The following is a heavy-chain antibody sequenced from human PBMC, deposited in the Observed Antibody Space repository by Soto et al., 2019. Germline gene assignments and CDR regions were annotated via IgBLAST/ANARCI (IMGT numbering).Heavy chain of an antibody. CDR2: ISWNSGSI. CDR1: GFTFDDYA. V-gene: IGHV3-9*01. J-gene: IGHJ4*02. D-gene: IGHD6-19*01. CDR3: AKDNPRHSSGWPPEYFDY. Sequence: QPGGSLRLSCAASGFTFDDYAMHWVRQAPGKGLEWVSGISWNSGSIGYADSVKGRFTISRDNAKNSLYLQMNSLRAEDTALYYCAKDNPRHSSGWPPEYFDYWGQGTLVTVSS.